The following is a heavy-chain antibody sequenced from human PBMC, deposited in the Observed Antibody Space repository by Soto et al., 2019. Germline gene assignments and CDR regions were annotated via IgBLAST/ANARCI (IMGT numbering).Heavy chain of an antibody. CDR3: ARQEYGDYVFLDY. J-gene: IGHJ4*02. CDR2: IYYTGST. CDR1: GVSISNDAYY. Sequence: SETLSLTCTVSGVSISNDAYYWTWIRQYPGKGLEWVGYIYYTGSTYYNPSLTSRVMMSLDTSKNQFSLKLTSVTAADTAVYYCARQEYGDYVFLDYWGQGTLVTVSS. D-gene: IGHD4-17*01. V-gene: IGHV4-31*03.